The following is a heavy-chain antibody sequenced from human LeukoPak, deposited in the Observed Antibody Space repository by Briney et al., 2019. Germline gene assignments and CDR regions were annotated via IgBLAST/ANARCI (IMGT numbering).Heavy chain of an antibody. Sequence: PGGSLRLSCAASGFTFTNYDMSWVRQAPGKGLDWVSGISGSGGSTYYADSVKGRFTISRDNSKNTLYLQMNSLRAEDTAVYYCAKDFWSGYYPNYWGQGTLVTVSS. D-gene: IGHD3-3*01. V-gene: IGHV3-23*01. CDR1: GFTFTNYD. CDR3: AKDFWSGYYPNY. J-gene: IGHJ4*02. CDR2: ISGSGGST.